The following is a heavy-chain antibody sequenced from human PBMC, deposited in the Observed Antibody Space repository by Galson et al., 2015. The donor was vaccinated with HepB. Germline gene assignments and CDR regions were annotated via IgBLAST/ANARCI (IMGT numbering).Heavy chain of an antibody. J-gene: IGHJ6*03. CDR2: FSASNGNT. CDR3: ARTVVDDYCMDV. D-gene: IGHD4-23*01. CDR1: GYTFTNYA. V-gene: IGHV1-18*01. Sequence: SVKVSCKALGYTFTNYAISWVRQAPGHGPEWLGWFSASNGNTHYAQNFQGRVTMTADTSTSTVDMELRNLRSDDTAVYYCARTVVDDYCMDVWGTGTTVTVSS.